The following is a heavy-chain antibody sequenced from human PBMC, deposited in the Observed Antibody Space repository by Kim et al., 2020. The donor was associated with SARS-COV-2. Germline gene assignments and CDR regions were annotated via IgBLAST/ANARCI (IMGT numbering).Heavy chain of an antibody. CDR3: ARWGSSRWFDP. J-gene: IGHJ5*02. CDR2: T. Sequence: THDAQKLQGRVTRTTDTSTSTAYMELRSLRSDDTAVYYCARWGSSRWFDPWGQGTLVTVSS. D-gene: IGHD2-2*01. V-gene: IGHV1-18*01.